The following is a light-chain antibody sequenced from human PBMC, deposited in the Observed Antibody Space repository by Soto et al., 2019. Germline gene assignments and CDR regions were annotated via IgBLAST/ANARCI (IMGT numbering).Light chain of an antibody. CDR3: SSYAGSKTL. CDR2: EVS. Sequence: QSVLTQPPSASGSPGQSVTISCTGTSSDVGGYNYVSWYQQHPGKAPKLMIYEVSKRPSGVPDRFSGSKPGNTASLTVSGLQAEDEADYYCSSYAGSKTLFGVGTKVTVL. CDR1: SSDVGGYNY. V-gene: IGLV2-8*01. J-gene: IGLJ2*01.